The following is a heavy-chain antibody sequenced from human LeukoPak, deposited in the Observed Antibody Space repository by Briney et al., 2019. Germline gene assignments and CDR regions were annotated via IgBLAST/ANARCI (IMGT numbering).Heavy chain of an antibody. D-gene: IGHD6-25*01. J-gene: IGHJ4*02. Sequence: PGGSLRLSCAASGFTFSSYSMNWVRQAPGKGLEWVSFISSSSSTIYYADSVKGRFTISRDNAKNTLFLQMNSLRAEDTAVYYCAREGGYGVLDYWGQGTLVTVSS. CDR2: ISSSSSTI. CDR1: GFTFSSYS. CDR3: AREGGYGVLDY. V-gene: IGHV3-48*04.